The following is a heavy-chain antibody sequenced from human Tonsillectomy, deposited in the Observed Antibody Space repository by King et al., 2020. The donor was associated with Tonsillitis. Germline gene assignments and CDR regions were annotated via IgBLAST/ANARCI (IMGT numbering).Heavy chain of an antibody. V-gene: IGHV3-15*07. Sequence: VQLVESGGVFIKPGGSLRLSCAASGFTFSNAWMNWVRQAPGKGLEWVGRIKNGTDGGATDYTAPVKGSFTISRDDSKNTLNLQMNSLKTEDTAVYYCNTGDYDFGSGYYNNYFYYMDVWGKGTTVTVSS. J-gene: IGHJ6*03. CDR3: NTGDYDFGSGYYNNYFYYMDV. CDR2: IKNGTDGGAT. CDR1: GFTFSNAW. D-gene: IGHD3-3*01.